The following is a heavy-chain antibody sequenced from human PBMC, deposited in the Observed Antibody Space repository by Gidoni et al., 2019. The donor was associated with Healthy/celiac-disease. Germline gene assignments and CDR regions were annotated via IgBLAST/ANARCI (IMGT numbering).Heavy chain of an antibody. CDR1: GFTVSSYG. J-gene: IGHJ4*02. CDR2: IWYDGSNK. CDR3: ARDIGRLGELSGY. V-gene: IGHV3-33*01. D-gene: IGHD3-16*02. Sequence: QVQLVASGGGVVQPGRSLRLSCAASGFTVSSYGMHWVRQAPGKGLAWVAVIWYDGSNKYYADSVKRRFNISRDNSKNTLYLQMNSLRAEDTAVYYCARDIGRLGELSGYWGQGTLVTVSS.